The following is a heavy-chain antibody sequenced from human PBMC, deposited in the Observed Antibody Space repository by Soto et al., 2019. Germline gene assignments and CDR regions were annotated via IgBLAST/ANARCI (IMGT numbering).Heavy chain of an antibody. CDR2: ISSTGSII. Sequence: GGSLRLSCAASGFTFSDFYMSWIRQAPGKGLEWVSYISSTGSIIYNADSVKGRFTVSRDNVTNSLFLQMSSLRAEDTAVYYCAKGKISTTTYTSFDSWGQGTLVTVSS. CDR1: GFTFSDFY. V-gene: IGHV3-11*01. J-gene: IGHJ5*01. D-gene: IGHD2-2*01. CDR3: AKGKISTTTYTSFDS.